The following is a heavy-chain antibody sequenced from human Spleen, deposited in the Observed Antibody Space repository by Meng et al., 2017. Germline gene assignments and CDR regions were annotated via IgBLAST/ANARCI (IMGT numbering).Heavy chain of an antibody. V-gene: IGHV3-21*01. J-gene: IGHJ4*02. Sequence: GGSLRLSCAASGFTFSSYSMNWVRQAPGKGLEWVSSISSSSSYIYYADSVEGRFTISRDNAKNSLYLQMNSLRAEDTAVYYCAGGAVARQNYFDYWGQGTLVTVSS. CDR1: GFTFSSYS. CDR2: ISSSSSYI. D-gene: IGHD6-19*01. CDR3: AGGAVARQNYFDY.